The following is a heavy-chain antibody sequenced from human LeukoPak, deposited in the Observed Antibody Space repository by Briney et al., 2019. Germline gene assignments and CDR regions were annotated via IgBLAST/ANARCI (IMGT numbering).Heavy chain of an antibody. J-gene: IGHJ6*02. V-gene: IGHV3-23*01. CDR1: GFTFSSSA. CDR3: ARDSNVFYGMDV. CDR2: TGVSGS. D-gene: IGHD5/OR15-5a*01. Sequence: GGSLRLSCAASGFTFSSSAMTWVRQVLGKGLEWVSTTGVSGSYYADSVKGRFTISRDNAKNSIYLQMNSLRAEDTAIYYCARDSNVFYGMDVWGQGTTVAVSS.